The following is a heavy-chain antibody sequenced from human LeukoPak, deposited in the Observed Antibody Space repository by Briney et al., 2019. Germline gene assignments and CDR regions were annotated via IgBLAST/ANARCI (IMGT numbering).Heavy chain of an antibody. CDR1: GFTFSSYW. J-gene: IGHJ3*02. CDR3: ARGPYYDSSGYYYGAFDI. D-gene: IGHD3-22*01. V-gene: IGHV3-74*01. Sequence: GGSLRLSCAASGFTFSSYWMHWVRQAPGKGLVWVSRINSDGSSTSYADSVKGRFTISRDNAKNTLYLQMNSLRAEDTAVYYCARGPYYDSSGYYYGAFDIWGQGTMVTVSS. CDR2: INSDGSST.